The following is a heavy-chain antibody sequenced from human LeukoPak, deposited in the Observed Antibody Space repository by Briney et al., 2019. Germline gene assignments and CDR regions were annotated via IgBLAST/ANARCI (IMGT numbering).Heavy chain of an antibody. CDR3: ANSHTHYGYCTGGSCDVFDI. V-gene: IGHV1-2*02. CDR2: INPNNGGT. Sequence: ASVKVSCKASGYTFTGYYMHWVRQAPGQGLEWMGWINPNNGGTNNAQKYQGRVTMTRDTSISTAYMELSRLISVDTAVYYCANSHTHYGYCTGGSCDVFDIWGQGTMVTVSS. CDR1: GYTFTGYY. J-gene: IGHJ3*02. D-gene: IGHD2-15*01.